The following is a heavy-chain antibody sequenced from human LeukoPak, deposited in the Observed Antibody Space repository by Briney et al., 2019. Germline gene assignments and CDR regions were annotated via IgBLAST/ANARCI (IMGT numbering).Heavy chain of an antibody. CDR2: IIPILGIA. D-gene: IGHD1-26*01. CDR1: GGTFSSYA. Sequence: ASVKVSCKASGGTFSSYAISWVRQAPGQGLEWMGRIIPILGIANYAQKFQGRVTITADKSTSTACMELSSLRSEDTAVYYCATKLGATISAFDMRGQGTMVTVSS. CDR3: ATKLGATISAFDM. J-gene: IGHJ3*02. V-gene: IGHV1-69*04.